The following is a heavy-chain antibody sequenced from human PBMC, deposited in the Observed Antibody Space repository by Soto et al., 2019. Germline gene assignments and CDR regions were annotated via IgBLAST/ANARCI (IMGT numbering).Heavy chain of an antibody. J-gene: IGHJ5*02. CDR2: ISAYNGKT. Sequence: QVQLVQSGAEVKKPGASVKVSCKASGYTFTSYGISWVRQAPGQGLEWMGWISAYNGKTNYAQRLQGRVTMTTDTSTSTAKMELRSLRSDDTDVYYCARVGTKNWFDPWGQGTLVTVSS. CDR3: ARVGTKNWFDP. V-gene: IGHV1-18*01. CDR1: GYTFTSYG. D-gene: IGHD7-27*01.